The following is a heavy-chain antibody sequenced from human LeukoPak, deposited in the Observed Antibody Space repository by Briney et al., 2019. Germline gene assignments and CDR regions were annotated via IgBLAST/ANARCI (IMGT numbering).Heavy chain of an antibody. Sequence: GGSLRLSCAASGFTFSSYYMHWVRQAPGKGLEWVALIWYERSNEYYADSVKGRFTISRDNSKNTLYLQMGSLRAEDTAVYYCARDLVGRWLQATGWFDPWGQGTLVTVSS. D-gene: IGHD5-24*01. CDR3: ARDLVGRWLQATGWFDP. V-gene: IGHV3-33*01. CDR1: GFTFSSYY. CDR2: IWYERSNE. J-gene: IGHJ5*02.